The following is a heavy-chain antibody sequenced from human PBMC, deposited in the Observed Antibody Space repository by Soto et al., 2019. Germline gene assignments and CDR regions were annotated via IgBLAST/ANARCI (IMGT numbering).Heavy chain of an antibody. D-gene: IGHD5-12*01. CDR1: GGTFSSYA. J-gene: IGHJ4*02. CDR2: IIPIFGTA. CDR3: ARARDGYENYFDY. V-gene: IGHV1-69*13. Sequence: GASVKVSFKASGGTFSSYAISWVRQAPGQGLEWMGGIIPIFGTANYAQKFQGRVTITADESTSTAYMELSSLRSEDTAVYYCARARDGYENYFDYWGQGTLVTVSS.